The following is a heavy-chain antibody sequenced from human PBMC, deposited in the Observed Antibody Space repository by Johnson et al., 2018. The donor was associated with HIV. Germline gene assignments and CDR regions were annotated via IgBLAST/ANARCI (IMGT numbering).Heavy chain of an antibody. CDR1: GFTFSIYS. J-gene: IGHJ3*02. CDR2: IRYDGSNK. D-gene: IGHD3-22*01. CDR3: AKDVGNYWPDSFDI. Sequence: QVQLVESGGGVVQPGRSLRLSCAASGFTFSIYSMHWVRQAPGKGLEWVAIIRYDGSNKYYADSVQGRFTISRDKSENTLYLQMNSLRDEDTAVYYCAKDVGNYWPDSFDIWGQGTMVTVSS. V-gene: IGHV3-30*02.